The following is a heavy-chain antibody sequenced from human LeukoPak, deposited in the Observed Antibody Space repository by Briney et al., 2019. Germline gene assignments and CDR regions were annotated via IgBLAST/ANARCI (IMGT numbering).Heavy chain of an antibody. CDR2: ITHSVYT. D-gene: IGHD4-17*01. V-gene: IGHV4-34*01. CDR3: ARCCLQRDGDNGGGDY. J-gene: IGHJ4*02. CDR1: GGSFSSYY. Sequence: SETLSLTCAVFGGSFSSYYWSWIRQPPGKGLERIGGITHSVYTRYNPSLKSRVTLSVDTSEHQFSLTLTSVTGADTAVYYCARCCLQRDGDNGGGDYWGQGTLVTVPS.